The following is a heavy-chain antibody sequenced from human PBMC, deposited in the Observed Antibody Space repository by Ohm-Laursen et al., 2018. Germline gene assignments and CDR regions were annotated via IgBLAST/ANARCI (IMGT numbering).Heavy chain of an antibody. CDR3: AKDRIAARDYYYYGMDV. J-gene: IGHJ6*02. V-gene: IGHV3-30*18. Sequence: SLRLSCAASEFTFTNAWMSWVRQAPGKGLEWVAVISYDGSNKYYADSVKGRFTISRDNSKNTLYLQMNSLRAEDTAVYYCAKDRIAARDYYYYGMDVWGQGTTVTVSS. CDR1: EFTFTNAW. CDR2: ISYDGSNK. D-gene: IGHD6-13*01.